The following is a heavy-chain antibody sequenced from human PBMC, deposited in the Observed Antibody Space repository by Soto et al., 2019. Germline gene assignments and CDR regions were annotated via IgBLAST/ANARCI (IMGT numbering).Heavy chain of an antibody. D-gene: IGHD3-10*01. J-gene: IGHJ4*02. V-gene: IGHV4-30-2*01. CDR3: ARVTGSGSYYPDY. Sequence: QLQLQESGSGLVKPSQTLSLTCAVSGGSISSGGYSWSWIRQPPGKGLEWIGYIYHSGSTYYNPSLKSRVTITVDRSKNQFSLKLSSVTAADTAVYYCARVTGSGSYYPDYWGQGTLVTVSS. CDR1: GGSISSGGYS. CDR2: IYHSGST.